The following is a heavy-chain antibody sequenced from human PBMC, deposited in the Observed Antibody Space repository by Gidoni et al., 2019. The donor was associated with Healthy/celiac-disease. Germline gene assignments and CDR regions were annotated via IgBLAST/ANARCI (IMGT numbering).Heavy chain of an antibody. Sequence: EVQLVESGGGLVQPGGSLRLSCAASGFTFSSYWMHWVRQAPGKGLVWVSRINSDGSSTSYADSVKGRFTISRDNAKNTLYLQMNSLRAEDTAVYYCARDRLPYDSSGYYYYYYGMDVWGQGTTVTVSS. CDR2: INSDGSST. J-gene: IGHJ6*02. V-gene: IGHV3-74*01. D-gene: IGHD3-22*01. CDR3: ARDRLPYDSSGYYYYYYGMDV. CDR1: GFTFSSYW.